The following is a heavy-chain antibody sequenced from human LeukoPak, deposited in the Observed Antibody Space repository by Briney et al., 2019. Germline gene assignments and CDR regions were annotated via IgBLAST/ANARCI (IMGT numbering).Heavy chain of an antibody. CDR3: ARDKRGVGGIDH. CDR2: IYYSGST. D-gene: IGHD1-26*01. Sequence: ASQTLSLTCTVSGGSISSGGYYWSWIRQHPGKGLEWIGYIYYSGSTYYNPSLKSRVTISVDTSKNQFSLKLSSVTAADTAVYYCARDKRGVGGIDHWGQGTLVTVSS. CDR1: GGSISSGGYY. J-gene: IGHJ4*02. V-gene: IGHV4-31*03.